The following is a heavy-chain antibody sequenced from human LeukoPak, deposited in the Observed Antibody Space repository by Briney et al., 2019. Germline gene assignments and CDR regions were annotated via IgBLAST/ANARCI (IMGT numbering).Heavy chain of an antibody. CDR1: GFTFSNYG. D-gene: IGHD3-9*01. V-gene: IGHV3-30*02. J-gene: IGHJ4*02. CDR3: AKASQYNILTGFIVGAMDDFDY. CDR2: IRYDGNNK. Sequence: GGSLRLSCGASGFTFSNYGMLWVRQSPGKGLEWVAFIRYDGNNKLYADSMKGRFTISRDNAKNSLYLQMNSLRAEDTAVYYCAKASQYNILTGFIVGAMDDFDYWGQGTLVTVSS.